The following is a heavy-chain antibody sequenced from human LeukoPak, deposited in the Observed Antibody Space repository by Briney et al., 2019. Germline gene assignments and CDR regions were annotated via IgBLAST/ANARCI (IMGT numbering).Heavy chain of an antibody. CDR2: IYYSGST. V-gene: IGHV4-59*01. CDR1: GGSFSGYY. D-gene: IGHD3-3*01. CDR3: ARVSLHDYDFWSGSQYYFDY. J-gene: IGHJ4*02. Sequence: SETLSLTCAVYGGSFSGYYWSWIRQPPGKGLEWIGYIYYSGSTNYNPSLKSRVTISVDTSKNQFSLKLSSVTAADTAVYYCARVSLHDYDFWSGSQYYFDYWGQGTLVTVSS.